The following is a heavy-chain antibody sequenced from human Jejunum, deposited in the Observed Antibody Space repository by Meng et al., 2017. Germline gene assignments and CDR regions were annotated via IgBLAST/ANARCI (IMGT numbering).Heavy chain of an antibody. D-gene: IGHD2-2*01. Sequence: VLLGMTWPGLVKPTQTLSLPCTVSGHTRRRCEYFLSGIRQPPGKGLEWIGYMDYRGSTFYNPSLKSRVTISVDTSKNQFSLKLSSVTAADTAVYFCARGELLWDYWGQGTLVTVSS. J-gene: IGHJ4*02. CDR1: GHTRRRCEYF. CDR3: ARGELLWDY. CDR2: MDYRGST. V-gene: IGHV4-30-4*01.